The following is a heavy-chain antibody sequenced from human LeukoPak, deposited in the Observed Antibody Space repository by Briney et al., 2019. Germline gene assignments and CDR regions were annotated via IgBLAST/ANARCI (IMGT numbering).Heavy chain of an antibody. D-gene: IGHD6-19*01. J-gene: IGHJ4*02. CDR1: GGSISSSNW. CDR3: ASGYSSGWYFDY. Sequence: SETLSLTCAVSGGSISSSNWWSWVRQPPGKGLEWIGEIYHSGSTNYNPSLKSRVTISVDKSKNQFSLKLSSVTAADTAVYYCASGYSSGWYFDYWGQGTLVTVPS. CDR2: IYHSGST. V-gene: IGHV4-4*02.